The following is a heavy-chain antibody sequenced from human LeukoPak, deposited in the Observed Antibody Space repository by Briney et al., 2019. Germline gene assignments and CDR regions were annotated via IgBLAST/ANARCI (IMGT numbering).Heavy chain of an antibody. CDR3: ARHRAYSSSSPFDY. D-gene: IGHD6-6*01. V-gene: IGHV4-59*08. Sequence: TSETLSLTCSVSGGSISSLYWSWIRQPPGKGLEWIGYIYYTGSTNYNPSLKSRVAMFVDMSKNQFSLRLSSVTAADTAVYYCARHRAYSSSSPFDYWGQGTLVTVSS. J-gene: IGHJ4*02. CDR2: IYYTGST. CDR1: GGSISSLY.